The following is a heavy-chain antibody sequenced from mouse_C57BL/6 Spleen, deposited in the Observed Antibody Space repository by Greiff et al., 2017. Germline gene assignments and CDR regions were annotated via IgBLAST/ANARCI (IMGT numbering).Heavy chain of an antibody. CDR1: GYTFTSYW. CDR3: ARSDKGMDY. CDR2: IDPSDSYT. V-gene: IGHV1-50*01. Sequence: QVQLQQPGAELVKPGASVKLSCKASGYTFTSYWMQWVKQRPGQGLEWIGEIDPSDSYTNYNQKFKGKATLSVDTSSSTAYMQPSSLTSEDSAVYYCARSDKGMDYWGQGTSVTVSS. J-gene: IGHJ4*01.